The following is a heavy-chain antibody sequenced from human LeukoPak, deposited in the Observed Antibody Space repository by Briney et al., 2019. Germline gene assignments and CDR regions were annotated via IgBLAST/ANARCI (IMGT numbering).Heavy chain of an antibody. CDR2: ISYDGSNK. D-gene: IGHD2-21*02. V-gene: IGHV3-30*18. CDR1: GFTFSSYG. J-gene: IGHJ1*01. Sequence: PGRSLRLSCAASGFTFSSYGMHWVRQAPGKGLEWVAVISYDGSNKYYADSVKGRFTISRDNSKNTLYLQMNSLRAEDTAVYYCAKGPYCGGDCYSGEYFQHWGQGTLVTVSS. CDR3: AKGPYCGGDCYSGEYFQH.